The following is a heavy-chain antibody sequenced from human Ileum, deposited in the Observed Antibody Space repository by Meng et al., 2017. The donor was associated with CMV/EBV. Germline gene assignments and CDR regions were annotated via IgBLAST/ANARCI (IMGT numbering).Heavy chain of an antibody. CDR2: MSSSSYI. CDR3: ARVYGSYYYDSSGYYYPPDY. J-gene: IGHJ4*02. V-gene: IGHV3-21*01. Sequence: GESLKISCAASGFTFSSYSMNWVRQAPGKGLEWVSSMSSSSYIYYADSVKGRFTISRDNAKKSLYLQRNSLRAEETALYYCARVYGSYYYDSSGYYYPPDYWGQGTLVTVSS. CDR1: GFTFSSYS. D-gene: IGHD3-22*01.